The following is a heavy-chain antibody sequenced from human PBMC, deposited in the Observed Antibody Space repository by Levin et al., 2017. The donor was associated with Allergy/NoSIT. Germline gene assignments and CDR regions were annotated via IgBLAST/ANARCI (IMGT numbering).Heavy chain of an antibody. J-gene: IGHJ4*02. Sequence: GESLKISCVASGFSFSGYWMHWVRQVPGKGLVWVGRINSDGDSTDYAASVKGRFRISRDNAKETLYLEMHSLTADDSAIYYCGRALGIDYWGQGTLVTVSS. V-gene: IGHV3-74*01. CDR1: GFSFSGYW. CDR3: GRALGIDY. CDR2: INSDGDST. D-gene: IGHD7-27*01.